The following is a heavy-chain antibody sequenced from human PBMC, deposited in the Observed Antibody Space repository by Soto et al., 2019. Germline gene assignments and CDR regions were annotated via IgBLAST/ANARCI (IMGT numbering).Heavy chain of an antibody. CDR3: ARGDKRATNRPMELD. D-gene: IGHD1-1*01. V-gene: IGHV3-74*01. CDR2: INTDGSST. CDR1: GFSFSDYW. Sequence: EVLLVESGGGLVQPGVSLRLSCAAAGFSFSDYWMRWVRQAPGKGPVWVSRINTDGSSTAYADSVKGRFTISRDNALNTLYLQMDSLRAEDTAVYYCARGDKRATNRPMELDWRQGTLVTVSS. J-gene: IGHJ4*02.